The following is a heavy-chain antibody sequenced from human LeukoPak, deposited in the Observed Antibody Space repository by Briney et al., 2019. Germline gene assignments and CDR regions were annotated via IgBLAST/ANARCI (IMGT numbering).Heavy chain of an antibody. J-gene: IGHJ4*02. CDR2: ISGSGGST. CDR1: GFTFSSYA. D-gene: IGHD5-18*01. CDR3: AKGIQLWLFYFDY. Sequence: GASLRLSCAASGFTFSSYAMSWVCQAPGKGLEWVSAISGSGGSTYYADSVKGRFTISRDNSKNTLYLQMNSLRAEDTAVYYCAKGIQLWLFYFDYWGQGTLVTVSS. V-gene: IGHV3-23*01.